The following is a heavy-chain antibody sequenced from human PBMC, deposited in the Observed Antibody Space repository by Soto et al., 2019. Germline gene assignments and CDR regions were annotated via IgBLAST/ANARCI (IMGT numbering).Heavy chain of an antibody. CDR2: IKPDGSEK. D-gene: IGHD1-26*01. J-gene: IGHJ4*02. Sequence: EVQLVESGGGLVQPGGSLRLSCVASAFTFSDFWMSWVRQAPGGGLEWLANIKPDGSEKYYMDSVKGRFTISRDNAKNSLYLQMNSLRAEDTAVYYCTGGTLDPEYWGQGALVTVSS. CDR1: AFTFSDFW. CDR3: TGGTLDPEY. V-gene: IGHV3-7*01.